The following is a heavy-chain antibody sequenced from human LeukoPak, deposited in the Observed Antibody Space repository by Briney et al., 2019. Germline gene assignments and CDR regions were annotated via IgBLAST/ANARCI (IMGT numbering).Heavy chain of an antibody. CDR1: AGSMRSHY. CDR3: ARLLDNDSSGDPDTFDM. D-gene: IGHD3-22*01. J-gene: IGHJ3*02. Sequence: SETLSLTCTVSAGSMRSHYWSWIRQPPGKGLEWMGFIYYSGTTRYKPSLQSRVTISADTSKNQFSLKLTSVTAADTAVYYCARLLDNDSSGDPDTFDMWGQGTMVTVTS. V-gene: IGHV4-59*11. CDR2: IYYSGTT.